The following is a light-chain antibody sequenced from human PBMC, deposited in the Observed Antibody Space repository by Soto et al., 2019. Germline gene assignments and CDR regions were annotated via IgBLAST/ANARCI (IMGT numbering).Light chain of an antibody. CDR3: AAWDETLSGPYVV. V-gene: IGLV1-47*01. CDR1: SSNIGSNY. J-gene: IGLJ2*01. Sequence: QSVLTQPPSASGTPGQRVTISCSGSSSNIGSNYVYWYQQLPGTAPKLLIYTNNQQPSGVPDRFSGSKSGTSASLAISGLRSEDEADYYCAAWDETLSGPYVVFGGGTKLTVL. CDR2: TNN.